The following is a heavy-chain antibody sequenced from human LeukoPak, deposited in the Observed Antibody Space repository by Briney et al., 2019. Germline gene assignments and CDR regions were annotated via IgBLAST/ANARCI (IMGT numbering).Heavy chain of an antibody. CDR2: INDRGTI. V-gene: IGHV4-34*01. Sequence: SETLSLTCAVYGGSFSHYYWSWIRQSPGMGLEWIGEINDRGTINYNPSLMSRVTISLDKSKNQFSLRLSSATAADTAVYYCARRWNYGRNYYIDVWGKGATVSVSS. CDR3: ARRWNYGRNYYIDV. J-gene: IGHJ6*03. CDR1: GGSFSHYY. D-gene: IGHD1-7*01.